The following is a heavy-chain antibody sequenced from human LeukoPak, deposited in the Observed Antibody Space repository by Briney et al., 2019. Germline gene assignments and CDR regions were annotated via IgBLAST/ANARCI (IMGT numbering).Heavy chain of an antibody. J-gene: IGHJ4*02. CDR1: GFTFDDYA. Sequence: GGSLRLSCADSGFTFDDYAMHWVRQAPGKGLEWVSGISWNRGSIDYADSVKGRFTIARDNAKNSLYLQMNSLRAEDTALDYCAKGVGATQGPVDYWGQGTLVTVSS. CDR2: ISWNRGSI. V-gene: IGHV3-9*01. CDR3: AKGVGATQGPVDY. D-gene: IGHD1-26*01.